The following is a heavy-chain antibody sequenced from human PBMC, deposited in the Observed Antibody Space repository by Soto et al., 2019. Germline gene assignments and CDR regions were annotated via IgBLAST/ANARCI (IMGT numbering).Heavy chain of an antibody. CDR2: MYYSGST. D-gene: IGHD3-9*01. V-gene: IGHV4-39*01. J-gene: IGHJ6*02. CDR1: GGSISSSMYY. Sequence: SPETLCLTSTGSGGSISSSMYYWCCIRHPPGKGLEWIGSMYYSGSTNYNPSLKSRVTISVDTSKNQFSLKLSSVTAADTAVYYCARQSSLVLRYFDWLYVPPNYYYYYGMDVWGQGTTATGSS. CDR3: ARQSSLVLRYFDWLYVPPNYYYYYGMDV.